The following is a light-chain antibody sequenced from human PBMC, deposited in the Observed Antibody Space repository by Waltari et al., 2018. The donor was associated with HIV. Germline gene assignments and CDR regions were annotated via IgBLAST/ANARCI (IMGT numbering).Light chain of an antibody. V-gene: IGLV2-11*01. J-gene: IGLJ3*02. Sequence: QSALHHPRSVSGPPGHSVPISCPAASRYVSDSQYASCYQHHPGKAPKLMLFGVNTRPSVVPDRFSGSTAGNTAALTITGLQADDGAHYCCCSYAGTSINWVVGGGTMLTVL. CDR1: SRYVSDSQY. CDR2: GVN. CDR3: CSYAGTSINWV.